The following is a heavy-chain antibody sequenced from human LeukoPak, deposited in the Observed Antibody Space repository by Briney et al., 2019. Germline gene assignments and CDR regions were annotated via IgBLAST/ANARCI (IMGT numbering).Heavy chain of an antibody. Sequence: GGSLRLSCAASGFTFSIYDLSWVRQAPGKGLECVSAIDRGVGSTYYADSVKGRFTISRDNSKNTLYLQMNNLRVDDTAVYYCAKKGQADDGGKPDWGLGPLVTVSS. J-gene: IGHJ4*02. V-gene: IGHV3-23*01. CDR3: AKKGQADDGGKPD. CDR2: IDRGVGST. CDR1: GFTFSIYD.